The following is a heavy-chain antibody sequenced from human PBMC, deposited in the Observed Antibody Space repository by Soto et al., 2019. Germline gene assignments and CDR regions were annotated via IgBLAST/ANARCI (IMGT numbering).Heavy chain of an antibody. D-gene: IGHD6-13*01. CDR2: IKSKTDGGTT. CDR1: GFTFSNAW. CDR3: TTEIYSSSWTGGY. V-gene: IGHV3-15*01. Sequence: EVQLVESGGGLVKPGGSLRLSCTASGFTFSNAWMSWVRQAPGKGLEWVGRIKSKTDGGTTDYAAPVKGRFTISRDDSKNTLYLQMNSLKTEDTAVYYCTTEIYSSSWTGGYWGQGTLVTVSS. J-gene: IGHJ4*02.